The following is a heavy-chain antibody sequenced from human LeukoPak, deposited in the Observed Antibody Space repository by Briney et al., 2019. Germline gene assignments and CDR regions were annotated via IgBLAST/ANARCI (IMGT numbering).Heavy chain of an antibody. CDR1: GYSFTSYW. J-gene: IGHJ4*02. D-gene: IGHD6-13*01. CDR2: IYPGDSDT. Sequence: GESLQISCQGSGYSFTSYWIGWVRQVPGKGLEWMGIIYPGDSDTRYSPSFQGQVNISAGKSISSAYLQWSSLKASDTAMYYCARPAYSSSWDFDYWGQGTLVTVSS. CDR3: ARPAYSSSWDFDY. V-gene: IGHV5-51*01.